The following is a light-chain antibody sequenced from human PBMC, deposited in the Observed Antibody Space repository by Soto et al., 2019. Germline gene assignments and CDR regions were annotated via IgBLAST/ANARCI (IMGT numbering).Light chain of an antibody. CDR3: SSYTSTSSFYV. J-gene: IGLJ1*01. CDR1: NSDIGNYDF. V-gene: IGLV2-14*03. CDR2: DVS. Sequence: QSALTQPASVSVSPGQSITISCTGANSDIGNYDFVSWYRQHPGEAPKVLIFDVSNRPSGISNRFSGSKSGNTASLTIYGLQAEDEADYFCSSYTSTSSFYVFGTGTKLTVL.